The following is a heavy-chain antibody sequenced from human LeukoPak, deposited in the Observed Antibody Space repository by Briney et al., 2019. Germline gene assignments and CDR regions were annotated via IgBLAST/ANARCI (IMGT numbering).Heavy chain of an antibody. CDR2: IDPSDSYT. Sequence: GEPLQISCKGSGYNFTSYRISWVRQMPGKGLEWMGRIDPSDSYTNYSPSFQGHVTISTDKSVSTAFLQWSSLKASDTAMYYCARLRDGSIDYWGQGTLVTVSS. CDR1: GYNFTSYR. V-gene: IGHV5-10-1*01. CDR3: ARLRDGSIDY. J-gene: IGHJ4*02.